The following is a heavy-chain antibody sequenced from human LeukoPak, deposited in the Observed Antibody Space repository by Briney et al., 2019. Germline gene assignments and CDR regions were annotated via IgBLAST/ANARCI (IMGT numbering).Heavy chain of an antibody. V-gene: IGHV1-2*02. CDR2: IKTNSGGA. J-gene: IGHJ4*02. Sequence: ASVKVACKASGYTFTGYYMHWVRQAPGQGLEWMGWIKTNSGGANYAQKFQGRVTMTRDTSINTDYMELSRLRSDDTAVYYCARDLYNDYIDYWGQGTLVTVSS. D-gene: IGHD1-14*01. CDR3: ARDLYNDYIDY. CDR1: GYTFTGYY.